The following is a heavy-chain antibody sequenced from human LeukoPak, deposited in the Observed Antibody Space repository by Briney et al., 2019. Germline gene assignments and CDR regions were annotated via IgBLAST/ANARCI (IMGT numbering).Heavy chain of an antibody. CDR2: ISYDGSNK. D-gene: IGHD4-17*01. V-gene: IGHV3-30-3*01. Sequence: PGRSLRLSCAASGFTFISYAMHWVRQAPGKGLEWVAVISYDGSNKYYADSVKGRFTISRDNSKNTLYLQMNSLRGEDTAVYYCARNDYGDYHPYYGMDVWGQGTTVTVSS. CDR1: GFTFISYA. CDR3: ARNDYGDYHPYYGMDV. J-gene: IGHJ6*01.